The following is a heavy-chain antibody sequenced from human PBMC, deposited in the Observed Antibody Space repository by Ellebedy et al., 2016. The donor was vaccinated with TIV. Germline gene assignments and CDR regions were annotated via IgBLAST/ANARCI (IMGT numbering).Heavy chain of an antibody. CDR2: ILYDGSNK. Sequence: GESLKISCAASGFTFSSYAMHWVRQAPGKGLEWVALILYDGSNKYYADSVKGRFTISRDNSKNTLYLQMSSLRAEDTAVYYCARSSEVLLWFGEFSYWGQGTLVTVSS. CDR1: GFTFSSYA. D-gene: IGHD3-10*01. J-gene: IGHJ4*02. V-gene: IGHV3-30-3*01. CDR3: ARSSEVLLWFGEFSY.